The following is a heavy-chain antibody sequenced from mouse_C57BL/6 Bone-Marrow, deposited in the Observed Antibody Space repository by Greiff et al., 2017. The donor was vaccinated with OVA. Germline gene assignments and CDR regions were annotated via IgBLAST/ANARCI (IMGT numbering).Heavy chain of an antibody. V-gene: IGHV1-61*01. CDR2: IYPSDSET. Sequence: QVQLQQPGAELVRPGSSVKLSCKASGYTFTSYWMDWVKQRPGQGLEWIGNIYPSDSETHYNQKFKDKATLTVDKSSSTAYMQLSSLTSEDSAVYYCAIFLRFNYFDDWGQGTTLTVSS. J-gene: IGHJ2*01. CDR3: AIFLRFNYFDD. CDR1: GYTFTSYW. D-gene: IGHD1-1*01.